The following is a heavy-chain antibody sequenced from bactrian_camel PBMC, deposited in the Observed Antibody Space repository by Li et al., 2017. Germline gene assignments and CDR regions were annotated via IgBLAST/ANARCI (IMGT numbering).Heavy chain of an antibody. Sequence: HVQLVESGGGLVQPGESLRLSCVASGIAFSRHDMSWVRQAPGKEVEWVAGITSLPSLFRAASYADSVKGRFSISKDNARNWLDLQMDSLEPGDTARYYCAADRRRHGPPSLRPGDYSVWGQGTQVTVS. CDR1: GIAFSRHD. CDR2: ITSLPSLFRAA. D-gene: IGHD2*01. V-gene: IGHV3S6*01. J-gene: IGHJ4*01. CDR3: AADRRRHGPPSLRPGDYSV.